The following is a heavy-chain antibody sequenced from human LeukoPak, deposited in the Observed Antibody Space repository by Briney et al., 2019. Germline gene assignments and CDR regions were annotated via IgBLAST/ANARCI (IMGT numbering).Heavy chain of an antibody. CDR1: GFTFSIYS. Sequence: PGGSLRLSCAASGFTFSIYSMNWVRQAPGKGLEWVSSISSTNSYISYAGPVNGRLTNSRNNAKNSLYLQMNGLRAEYKAVYYCARDPLRSYNWFDPWGQGTLVTVSS. CDR3: ARDPLRSYNWFDP. CDR2: ISSTNSYI. V-gene: IGHV3-21*01. J-gene: IGHJ5*02.